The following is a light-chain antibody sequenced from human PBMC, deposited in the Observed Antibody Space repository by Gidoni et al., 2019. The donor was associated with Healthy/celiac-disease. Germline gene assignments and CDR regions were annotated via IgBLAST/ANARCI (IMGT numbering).Light chain of an antibody. J-gene: IGLJ1*01. CDR2: VVS. CDR1: SSDVGGYNY. V-gene: IGLV2-14*03. Sequence: QSALTQPASVSGSPGQSITISCTGTSSDVGGYNYVSWYQQHPGKAPKLMIYVVSTRPSWFSNRFSGSKSGNTASLTISVLQAEDDADYSCSSYTSSSTRFFGTGTKVTVL. CDR3: SSYTSSSTRF.